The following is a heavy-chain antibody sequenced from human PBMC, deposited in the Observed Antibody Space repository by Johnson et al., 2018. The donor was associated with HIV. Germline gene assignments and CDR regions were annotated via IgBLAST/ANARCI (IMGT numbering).Heavy chain of an antibody. J-gene: IGHJ3*02. CDR2: IRYDGSNK. D-gene: IGHD3-22*01. V-gene: IGHV3-30*02. CDR3: AKDTYDSDAFDI. CDR1: GFAFSNFG. Sequence: QVQLLESGGGVVQPGRSLRLSCAASGFAFSNFGMHWVRQAPGKGLEWVAFIRYDGSNKYYADSVKGRFTISRDNSKNTLYLQMNSLRAEDTAVYYCAKDTYDSDAFDIWGQGTMVTVSS.